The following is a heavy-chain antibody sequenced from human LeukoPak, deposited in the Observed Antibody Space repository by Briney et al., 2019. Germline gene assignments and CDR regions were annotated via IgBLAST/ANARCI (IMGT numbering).Heavy chain of an antibody. V-gene: IGHV3-53*01. CDR1: GFTVSSNY. CDR3: ARGSDYGDYGDY. CDR2: IYSGGST. Sequence: GGSLRLSCAASGFTVSSNYMSWVREAPGKGLEWVSVIYSGGSTYYADSVKGRFTISRDNSKNTLYLQMNSLRAEDTAVYYCARGSDYGDYGDYWGQGTLVTVSS. D-gene: IGHD4-17*01. J-gene: IGHJ4*02.